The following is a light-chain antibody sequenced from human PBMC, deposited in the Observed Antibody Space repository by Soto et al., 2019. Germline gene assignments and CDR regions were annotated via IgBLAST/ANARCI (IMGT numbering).Light chain of an antibody. CDR3: QQYNNWPRT. CDR2: AAS. V-gene: IGKV1-9*01. CDR1: QGISSY. Sequence: DIQLTQSPSFLSASVGDRVTISCRASQGISSYLAWYQHKPGKAPNLLISAASTLQSGVPSRFSGSGSGTEFTLTISSLQPEDFATYYCQQYNNWPRTFGQGTKVEIK. J-gene: IGKJ1*01.